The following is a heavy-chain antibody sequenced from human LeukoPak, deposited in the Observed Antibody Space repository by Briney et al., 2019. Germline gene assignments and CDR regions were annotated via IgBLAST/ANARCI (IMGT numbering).Heavy chain of an antibody. CDR2: IYYSGST. J-gene: IGHJ3*02. D-gene: IGHD6-13*01. CDR3: ASWDVQQLAFDI. V-gene: IGHV4-59*01. CDR1: GGSISGYY. Sequence: SETLSLTCTVSGGSISGYYWNWIRQPPGKGLEYIGYIYYSGSTNYNPSLKSRVTISVDTSKNQFSLKLSSVTAADMAVYYCASWDVQQLAFDIWGQGTMVTVSS.